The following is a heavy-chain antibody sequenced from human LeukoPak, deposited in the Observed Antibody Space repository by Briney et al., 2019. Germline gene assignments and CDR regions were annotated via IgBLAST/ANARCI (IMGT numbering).Heavy chain of an antibody. CDR3: ARSKPIVVVPAAIPNPYYYYYGMDV. J-gene: IGHJ6*02. V-gene: IGHV5-51*01. Sequence: GESLKISCKGSGYSFTSYWIGWVRQMPGKGLEWMGIIYPGDSDTRYSPSFQGQVTISADKSISTAYLQWSSLKASDTAMYYCARSKPIVVVPAAIPNPYYYYYGMDVWGQGTTVTVSS. CDR2: IYPGDSDT. D-gene: IGHD2-2*01. CDR1: GYSFTSYW.